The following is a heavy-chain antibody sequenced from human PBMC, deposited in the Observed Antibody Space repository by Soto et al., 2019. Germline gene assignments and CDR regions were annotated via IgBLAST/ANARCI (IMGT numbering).Heavy chain of an antibody. V-gene: IGHV3-11*01. CDR2: ITSSGSAV. CDR3: ARDRESYYTSGWVADAMDV. D-gene: IGHD3-10*01. Sequence: QVQLVESGGGLVKPGGSLRLSCAASGFSFSDYCMTWIRQAPGKGLEWLSYITSSGSAVYYADSVKGRFTISRDNAKNSVYLQMNSLRAEDTAVYYCARDRESYYTSGWVADAMDVWGQGTTVTVSS. CDR1: GFSFSDYC. J-gene: IGHJ6*02.